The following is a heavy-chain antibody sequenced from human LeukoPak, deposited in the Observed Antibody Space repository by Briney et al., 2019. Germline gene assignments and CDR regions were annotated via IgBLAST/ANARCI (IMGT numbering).Heavy chain of an antibody. CDR1: GGSISSSSYY. V-gene: IGHV4-39*01. CDR2: IYYSGST. Sequence: PSETLSLTCTVSGGSISSSSYYWGWIRQPPGKGLEWIGSIYYSGSTYYNPSLKSRVTISVDTSKNQFSLKLSSVTAADTAVYYCANQNQYDPNYFAYWGQGTLVTVSS. D-gene: IGHD1-14*01. CDR3: ANQNQYDPNYFAY. J-gene: IGHJ4*02.